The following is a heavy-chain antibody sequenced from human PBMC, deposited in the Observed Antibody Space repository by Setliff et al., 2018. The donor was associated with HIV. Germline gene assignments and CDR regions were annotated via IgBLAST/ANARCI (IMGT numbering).Heavy chain of an antibody. J-gene: IGHJ4*01. CDR1: GFSFSTYA. CDR2: VSRDSNNI. D-gene: IGHD3-10*01. Sequence: GGSLRLSCAASGFSFSTYAMNWVRQTPGKGLEWVAYVSRDSNNIYYADFVKGRFTISRDNARNSLYLQMSSLTAEDTAVYYCVTDRGIRGQQSFIWGHGTLVTVS. V-gene: IGHV3-48*01. CDR3: VTDRGIRGQQSFI.